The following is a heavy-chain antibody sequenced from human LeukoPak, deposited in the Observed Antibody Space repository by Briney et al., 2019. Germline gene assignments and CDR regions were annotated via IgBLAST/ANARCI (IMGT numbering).Heavy chain of an antibody. Sequence: PGGSLRLSCAASGFTFSSSWVTWVRQAPGKGLEWVASINQDGGEIHYVDSVKGRFTISRDNAKNPLYLQMNSLTAEDTAVHYCVRAHHPGGWFDPWGQGTLVTVSS. CDR3: VRAHHPGGWFDP. V-gene: IGHV3-7*04. CDR1: GFTFSSSW. J-gene: IGHJ5*02. D-gene: IGHD3-10*01. CDR2: INQDGGEI.